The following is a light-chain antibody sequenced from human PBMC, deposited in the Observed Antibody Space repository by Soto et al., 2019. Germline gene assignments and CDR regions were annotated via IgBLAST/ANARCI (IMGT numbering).Light chain of an antibody. CDR2: GAS. V-gene: IGKV3-15*01. CDR1: QSVSSN. CDR3: QQYNNWPWT. Sequence: EIVMTQSPDTPSVSPGERATLSCRASQSVSSNLAWYQQKPGQAPRLLIYGASTRATGIPARFSGSGSGTEFTLTISSLQSEDFAVYYCQQYNNWPWTFGQGTKVDIK. J-gene: IGKJ1*01.